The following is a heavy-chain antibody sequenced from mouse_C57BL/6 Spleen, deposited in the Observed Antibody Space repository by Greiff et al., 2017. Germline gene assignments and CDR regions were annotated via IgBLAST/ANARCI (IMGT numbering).Heavy chain of an antibody. J-gene: IGHJ2*01. D-gene: IGHD2-14*01. CDR2: INPSTGGT. Sequence: DVQLQESGPELVKPGASVKISCKASGYSFTGYYMNWVKQSPEKSLEWIGEINPSTGGTTYNQKFKAKATLTVDKSSSTAYMQLKSLTSEDSAVYYCARDGTSTDFGCWGQGTTLTVSS. V-gene: IGHV1-42*01. CDR1: GYSFTGYY. CDR3: ARDGTSTDFGC.